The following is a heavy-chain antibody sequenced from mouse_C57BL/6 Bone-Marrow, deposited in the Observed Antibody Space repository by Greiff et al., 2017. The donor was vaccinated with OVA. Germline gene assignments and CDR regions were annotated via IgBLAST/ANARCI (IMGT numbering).Heavy chain of an antibody. CDR3: ARAPFRRGYYFDY. CDR1: GFTFSDYY. CDR2: INYDGSST. Sequence: EVKLVESEGGLVQPGSSMKLSCTASGFTFSDYYMAWVRQVPEKGLEWVANINYDGSSTYYLDSLKSRFIISRDNAKNILYLQMSSLKSEDTATYYCARAPFRRGYYFDYWGQGTTLTVSS. J-gene: IGHJ2*01. V-gene: IGHV5-16*01.